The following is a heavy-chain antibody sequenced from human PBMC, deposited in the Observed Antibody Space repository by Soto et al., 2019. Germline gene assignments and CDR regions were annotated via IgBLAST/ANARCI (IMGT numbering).Heavy chain of an antibody. CDR2: INHSGST. CDR1: GGSFSCYY. V-gene: IGHV4-34*01. CDR3: ARGLIAARRTGSNWFDP. J-gene: IGHJ5*02. D-gene: IGHD6-6*01. Sequence: SETLSLTCAVYGGSFSCYYWSWIRQPPGKGLEWIGEINHSGSTNYNPSLKSRVTISVDTSKNQFSLKLSSVTAADTAVYYCARGLIAARRTGSNWFDPWGQGTLVTVS.